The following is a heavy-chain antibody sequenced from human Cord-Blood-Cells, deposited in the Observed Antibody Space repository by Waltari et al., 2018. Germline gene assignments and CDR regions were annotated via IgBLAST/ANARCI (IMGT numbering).Heavy chain of an antibody. CDR3: ARDPTLTIAAAGAADAFDI. CDR2: IYYSGST. D-gene: IGHD6-13*01. Sequence: PSQTLSLTCTVSGGSISSGGYYWSWIRQHPGKGLEWIGYIYYSGSTYYNPSLKSRVTISVDTSKNQFSLKLSSVTAADTAVYYCARDPTLTIAAAGAADAFDIWGQGTMVTVSS. V-gene: IGHV4-31*03. J-gene: IGHJ3*02. CDR1: GGSISSGGYY.